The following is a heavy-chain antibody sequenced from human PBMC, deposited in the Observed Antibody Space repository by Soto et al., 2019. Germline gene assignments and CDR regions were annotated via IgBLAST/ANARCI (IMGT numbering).Heavy chain of an antibody. CDR3: ARGXLESYYYDSSGPGLTDY. J-gene: IGHJ4*02. V-gene: IGHV4-31*03. Sequence: SETLSLTCTVSGGSISSGGYYWSWIRQHPGKGLEWIGYIYYSGSTYCNPSLKSRVTISVDTSKNQFSLKLSSVTAADTAVYYCARGXLESYYYDSSGPGLTDYWGQGTLVTVSS. CDR1: GGSISSGGYY. CDR2: IYYSGST. D-gene: IGHD3-22*01.